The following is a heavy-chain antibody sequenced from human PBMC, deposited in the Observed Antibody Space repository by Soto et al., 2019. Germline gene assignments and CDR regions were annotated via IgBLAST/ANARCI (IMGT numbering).Heavy chain of an antibody. Sequence: EVQLVESGGGLVQPGESLRLSGVASGFTFSNYWMTWVRQAPGKGLEWVANIKQDGSDKYYVGSVKGRFTISRDNAKNSLYLQMNSLRAEDTAVYYCARVELVISTYYYYYLDVWGKGTTVTVSS. J-gene: IGHJ6*03. V-gene: IGHV3-7*01. CDR1: GFTFSNYW. CDR3: ARVELVISTYYYYYLDV. D-gene: IGHD3-10*01. CDR2: IKQDGSDK.